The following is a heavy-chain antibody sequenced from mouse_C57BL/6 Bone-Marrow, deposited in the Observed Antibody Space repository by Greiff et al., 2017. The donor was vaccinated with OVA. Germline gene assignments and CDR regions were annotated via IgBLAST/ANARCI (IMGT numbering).Heavy chain of an antibody. CDR3: TKPYDGYPYYFDY. D-gene: IGHD2-3*01. V-gene: IGHV1-5*01. CDR1: GYTFTSYW. Sequence: EVQLQQSGTVLARPGASVKMSCKTSGYTFTSYWMHWVKQRPGQGLEWIGAIYPGNSDTSYNQKFKGKAKLTAVTSASTAYMELSSVTNEDSAVYYCTKPYDGYPYYFDYWGQGTTLTVSS. CDR2: IYPGNSDT. J-gene: IGHJ2*01.